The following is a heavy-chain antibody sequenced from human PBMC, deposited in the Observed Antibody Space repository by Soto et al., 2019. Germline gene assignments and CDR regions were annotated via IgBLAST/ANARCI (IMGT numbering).Heavy chain of an antibody. V-gene: IGHV2-5*02. J-gene: IGHJ4*02. CDR3: ARLRWVLLRGPKYYFDY. CDR2: IFWADDK. CDR1: GFSLSTTGVG. Sequence: QITLKESGPSLVKPTQTLTLTCTFSGFSLSTTGVGVAWIRQPPGKALEWLALIFWADDKRSSPSLKNRPTITKDTFKNQVVLTMPNMDPVDTATYYCARLRWVLLRGPKYYFDYWGQGTLVTVSS. D-gene: IGHD3-3*01.